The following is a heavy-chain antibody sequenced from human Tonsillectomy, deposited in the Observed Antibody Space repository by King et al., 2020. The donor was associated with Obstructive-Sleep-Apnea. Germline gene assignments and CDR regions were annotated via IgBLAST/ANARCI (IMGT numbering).Heavy chain of an antibody. V-gene: IGHV3-30-3*01. Sequence: QLVQSGGGVVQPGRSLRLSCAASGFTFSNYAIHWVRQAPGKGLVWVAVISYDGSIQLYADSGKGRFTLSRNNSQDTLYLQMNSLRGEDTAVYYCANTGDKPGIEVEDYWGQGIQVTVSS. CDR1: GFTFSNYA. CDR2: ISYDGSIQ. CDR3: ANTGDKPGIEVEDY. D-gene: IGHD6-19*01. J-gene: IGHJ4*02.